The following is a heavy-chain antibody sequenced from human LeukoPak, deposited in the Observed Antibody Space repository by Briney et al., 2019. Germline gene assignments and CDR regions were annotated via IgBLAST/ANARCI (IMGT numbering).Heavy chain of an antibody. CDR2: VNPSSGVT. J-gene: IGHJ5*02. V-gene: IGHV1-8*01. CDR1: GYTFTTYD. Sequence: GASVKVSCKAFGYTFTTYDINWVRQATGQGLEWMGWVNPSSGVTRYAQKFQGRVTMTRNTSISTAYMELRSLRSDDTAVYYCAREDLIVGAPRVIGFDPWGQGTLVTVSS. D-gene: IGHD1-26*01. CDR3: AREDLIVGAPRVIGFDP.